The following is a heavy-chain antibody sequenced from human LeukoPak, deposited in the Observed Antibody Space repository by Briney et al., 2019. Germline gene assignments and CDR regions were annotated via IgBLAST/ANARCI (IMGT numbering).Heavy chain of an antibody. D-gene: IGHD3-22*01. Sequence: PGGSLRLSCAASGFTFSSYWMHWVRQAPGKGLEWVAFIRCDGSNKYYADSVKGRFTISRDNSKNTLYLQMNSLRAEDTAVYYCAKWAYYYDSSGYYYFDYWGQGTLVTVSS. CDR2: IRCDGSNK. J-gene: IGHJ4*02. V-gene: IGHV3-30*02. CDR3: AKWAYYYDSSGYYYFDY. CDR1: GFTFSSYW.